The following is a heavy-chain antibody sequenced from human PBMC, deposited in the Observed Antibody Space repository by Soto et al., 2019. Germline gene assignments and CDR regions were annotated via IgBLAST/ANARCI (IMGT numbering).Heavy chain of an antibody. Sequence: QVQLVQSGAEVKKPGSSVKVSCKASGGTFSSYAISWVRQAPGQGLEWMGGIIPIFGTANYAQKFQGRVTITADKSTSTDYMELSSLRSEDTDVYYCARGRPYDSKNYFDYWGQGTLVTVSS. J-gene: IGHJ4*02. CDR1: GGTFSSYA. V-gene: IGHV1-69*06. D-gene: IGHD3-22*01. CDR2: IIPIFGTA. CDR3: ARGRPYDSKNYFDY.